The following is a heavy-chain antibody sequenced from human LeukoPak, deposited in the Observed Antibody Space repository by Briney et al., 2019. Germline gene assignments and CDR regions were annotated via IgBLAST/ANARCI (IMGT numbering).Heavy chain of an antibody. D-gene: IGHD6-19*01. CDR3: AKPISGGLAVTADWFHP. CDR2: INANSGTT. J-gene: IGHJ5*01. Sequence: GGSLGLSCAASGFAFSFYAMSWLRQPPGKGLEWVSTINANSGTTSYAASVRGRFTISRDNSKNTLYLQVNTLRADDTATYYCAKPISGGLAVTADWFHPWGQGTLVVVSS. V-gene: IGHV3-23*01. CDR1: GFAFSFYA.